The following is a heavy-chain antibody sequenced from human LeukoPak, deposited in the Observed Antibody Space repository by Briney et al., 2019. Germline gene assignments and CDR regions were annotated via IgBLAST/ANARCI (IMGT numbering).Heavy chain of an antibody. V-gene: IGHV3-23*01. CDR2: ISVLGTYT. CDR3: ATSSSASYRVDY. D-gene: IGHD6-19*01. J-gene: IGHJ4*02. CDR1: RFTFSNSA. Sequence: GGALRLSCATSRFTFSNSAMSWVRQAPGKGLECVSSISVLGTYTYYAASVNGRFTISRDNSTNTLYLQMNSLRAEDTAVYYCATSSSASYRVDYWGQGTLVTVSS.